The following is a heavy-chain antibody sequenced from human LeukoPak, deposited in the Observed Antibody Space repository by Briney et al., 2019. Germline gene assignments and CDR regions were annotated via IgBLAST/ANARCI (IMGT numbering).Heavy chain of an antibody. CDR2: IYTTGDT. V-gene: IGHV4-4*09. D-gene: IGHD3-16*01. CDR3: ARATPVGGVRFDY. J-gene: IGHJ4*02. CDR1: GVSISSYY. Sequence: SETLSLTCTVSGVSISSYYWSWIRQPPGKGLEWIGSIYTTGDTRYNPSLKSRVTISVDTSKNQFSLKLSSVTAADTAVYYCARATPVGGVRFDYWGQGTLVTISS.